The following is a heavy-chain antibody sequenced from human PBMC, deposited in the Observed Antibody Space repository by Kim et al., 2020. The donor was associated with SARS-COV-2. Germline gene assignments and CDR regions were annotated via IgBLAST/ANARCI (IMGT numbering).Heavy chain of an antibody. CDR3: AKATPLSIAARPYYGMDV. CDR1: GFTFSSYG. V-gene: IGHV3-30*18. Sequence: GGSLRLSCAASGFTFSSYGMHWVRQAPGKGLEWVAVISYDGSNKYYADSVKGRFTISRDNSKNTLYLQMNSLRAEDTAVYYCAKATPLSIAARPYYGMDVWGQGTTVTVSS. D-gene: IGHD6-6*01. CDR2: ISYDGSNK. J-gene: IGHJ6*02.